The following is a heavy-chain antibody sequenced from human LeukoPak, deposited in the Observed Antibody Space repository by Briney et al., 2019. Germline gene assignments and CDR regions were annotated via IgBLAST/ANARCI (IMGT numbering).Heavy chain of an antibody. CDR3: ARVVVYYYYMDV. J-gene: IGHJ6*03. Sequence: NPSETLSLTCAVYGGSFSGYYWSWIRQPPGKGLEWIGEINHSGSTYYNPSLKSRVTISVDTSKNQFSLKLSSVTAADTAVYYCARVVVYYYYMDVWGKGTTVTVSS. CDR2: INHSGST. V-gene: IGHV4-34*01. CDR1: GGSFSGYY.